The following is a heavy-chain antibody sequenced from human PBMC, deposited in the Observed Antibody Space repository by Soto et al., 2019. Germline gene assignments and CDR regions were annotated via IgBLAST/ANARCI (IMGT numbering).Heavy chain of an antibody. J-gene: IGHJ2*01. D-gene: IGHD6-19*01. CDR2: IIPILGIA. CDR3: ARDRSIAVAGDWYFDL. CDR1: GGTFSSYT. V-gene: IGHV1-69*08. Sequence: QVQLVQYGAEVKKPGSSVKVSCKASGGTFSSYTISWVRQAPGQGLEWMGRIIPILGIANYPQKFQGRVTIPADKSTSTAYMELSSLRSEDTAVYYCARDRSIAVAGDWYFDLWGRGTLVTASS.